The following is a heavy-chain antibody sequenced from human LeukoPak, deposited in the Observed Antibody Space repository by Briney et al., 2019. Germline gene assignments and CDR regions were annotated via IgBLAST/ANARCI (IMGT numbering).Heavy chain of an antibody. CDR1: GFTFSSYG. Sequence: GGSLRLSCAASGFTFSSYGMHWVRQAPGKGLEWVAVIWYDGSNKYYADSVKGGFTISRDNSKNTLYLQMNSLRAEDTAVYYCARDSYDFWSGYYTLYGMDVWGQGTTVTVSS. CDR2: IWYDGSNK. D-gene: IGHD3-3*01. J-gene: IGHJ6*02. V-gene: IGHV3-33*01. CDR3: ARDSYDFWSGYYTLYGMDV.